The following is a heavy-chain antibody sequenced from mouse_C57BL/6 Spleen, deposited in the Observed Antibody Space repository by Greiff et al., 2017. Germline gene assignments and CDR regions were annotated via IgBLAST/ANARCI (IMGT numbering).Heavy chain of an antibody. V-gene: IGHV3-6*01. CDR2: ISYDGSN. Sequence: EVQRVESGPGLVKPSQSLSLTCSVTGYSITSGYYWNWIRQFPGNKLEWMGYISYDGSNNYNPSLKNRISITRDTSKNQFFLKLNSVTTEDTATYYCAREEGSSYWYFDVWGTGTTVTVSS. D-gene: IGHD1-1*01. CDR3: AREEGSSYWYFDV. J-gene: IGHJ1*03. CDR1: GYSITSGYY.